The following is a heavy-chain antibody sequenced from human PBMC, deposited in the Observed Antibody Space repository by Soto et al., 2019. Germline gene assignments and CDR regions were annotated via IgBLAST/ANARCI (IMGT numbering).Heavy chain of an antibody. D-gene: IGHD3-9*01. CDR1: GGSFSGHY. CDR3: ARRTYDAVLTGWYFDS. J-gene: IGHJ4*02. Sequence: SSETLSLTCAVYGGSFSGHYWSWIRKPPGKGLEWIGEINDSGNTNYSPSLKSRVAMSVDMSKNQFSLKVKSVTAADTAVYICARRTYDAVLTGWYFDSWGQGTLVTVSS. CDR2: INDSGNT. V-gene: IGHV4-34*01.